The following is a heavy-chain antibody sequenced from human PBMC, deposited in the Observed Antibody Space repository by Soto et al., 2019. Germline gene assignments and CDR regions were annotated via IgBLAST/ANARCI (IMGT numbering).Heavy chain of an antibody. CDR1: GGSISSGGYY. J-gene: IGHJ6*02. Sequence: QVQLQESGPGLVKPSQTLSLTCTVSGGSISSGGYYWSWIRQHPGKGLEWIGYIYYSGSTYYNPSLKSRVTISLDTAKNQFSLKLSSVTAADTAVYYCARYKGATSDYYYYGMDVWGQGTTVTVSS. D-gene: IGHD1-26*01. CDR3: ARYKGATSDYYYYGMDV. V-gene: IGHV4-31*03. CDR2: IYYSGST.